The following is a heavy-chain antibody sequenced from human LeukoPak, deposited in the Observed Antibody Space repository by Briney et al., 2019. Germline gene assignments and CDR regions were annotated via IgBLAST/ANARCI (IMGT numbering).Heavy chain of an antibody. Sequence: GGSLRLSCAASGFTFSSYAMSWFRQAPGKGLEWVSLIYSGGSTYYADSVKGRFTISRDNSKNTLYLQMSSLRVEDTAVYYCARDPPGIAASVSGGWGQGTLVTVSS. J-gene: IGHJ1*01. V-gene: IGHV3-53*01. D-gene: IGHD6-13*01. CDR3: ARDPPGIAASVSGG. CDR2: IYSGGST. CDR1: GFTFSSYA.